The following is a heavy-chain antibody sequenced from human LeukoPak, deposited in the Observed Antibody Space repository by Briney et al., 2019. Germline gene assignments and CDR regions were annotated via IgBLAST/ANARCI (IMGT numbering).Heavy chain of an antibody. V-gene: IGHV3-48*01. CDR3: AKLSASGSEPRSEFDY. CDR1: GFTFSSYS. D-gene: IGHD3-10*01. Sequence: GGSLRLSCAASGFTFSSYSMNWVRQAPGKGLEWVSYISSSSSTIYYADSVKGRFTISRDNSKNTLYLQMNSLRAEDTAVYYCAKLSASGSEPRSEFDYWGQGTLVTVSS. J-gene: IGHJ4*02. CDR2: ISSSSSTI.